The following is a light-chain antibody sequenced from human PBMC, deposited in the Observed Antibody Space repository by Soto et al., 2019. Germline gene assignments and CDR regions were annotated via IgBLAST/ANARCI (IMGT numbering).Light chain of an antibody. J-gene: IGLJ3*02. V-gene: IGLV1-40*01. CDR1: SANIGAGYP. CDR3: QSYDSSLSRRWV. Sequence: QSVLTQPPSVSGAPGQRVTISCTGSSANIGAGYPVHWYQQLPGTAPKLLVAGNRPSGVPDRFSVSKSGASASLAITGLQAEDEADYYCQSYDSSLSRRWVFGGGTKLTVL. CDR2: G.